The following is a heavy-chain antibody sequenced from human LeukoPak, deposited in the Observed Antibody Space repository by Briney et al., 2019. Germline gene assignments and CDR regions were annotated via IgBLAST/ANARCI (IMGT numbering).Heavy chain of an antibody. D-gene: IGHD4-17*01. CDR1: GFTFSSYA. CDR3: ARDQYTVTNRP. J-gene: IGHJ4*02. V-gene: IGHV3-30*04. Sequence: GGSLRLSCAASGFTFSSYAMHWVRQAPGKGLEWVAVISYDGSNKYYADSVKGRFTISRDNSKNTLYLQMNSLRAEDTAVYYCARDQYTVTNRPWGQGTLVTVSS. CDR2: ISYDGSNK.